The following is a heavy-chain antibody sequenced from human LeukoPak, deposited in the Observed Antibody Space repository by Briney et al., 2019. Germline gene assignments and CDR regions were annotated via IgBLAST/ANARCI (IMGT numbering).Heavy chain of an antibody. V-gene: IGHV3-74*01. Sequence: GGSLRLSCAASGFTFSSYWMHWVRQAPGKGLVWVSRLNGYGSSANYADSVKGRFTISRDNTKNTLYLQLNSLRAEDTAVYYCARVLMAGDPAGISIFDPWGQGILVTVSS. CDR2: LNGYGSSA. CDR3: ARVLMAGDPAGISIFDP. D-gene: IGHD3-3*01. CDR1: GFTFSSYW. J-gene: IGHJ5*02.